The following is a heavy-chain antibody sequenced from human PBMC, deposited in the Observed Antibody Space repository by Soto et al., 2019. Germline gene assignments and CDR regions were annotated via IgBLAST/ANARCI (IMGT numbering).Heavy chain of an antibody. CDR1: GFSFSSYA. J-gene: IGHJ3*02. CDR2: ISGSGDYT. CDR3: ATANTPYAFDM. Sequence: GGSLRLSCSASGFSFSSYAMSWVRQAPEKGLEWVSAISGSGDYTYYADSVKGRFTISRDNSRNTLYLQMDSLRVEDTSVYYCATANTPYAFDMRAQGTMVTVS. V-gene: IGHV3-23*01.